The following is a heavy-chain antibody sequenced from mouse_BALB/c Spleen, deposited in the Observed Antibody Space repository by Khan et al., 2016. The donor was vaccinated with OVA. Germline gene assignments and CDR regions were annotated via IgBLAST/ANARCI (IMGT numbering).Heavy chain of an antibody. V-gene: IGHV1-54*01. Sequence: QVQLQQSGAELVRPGTSVKVSCKAAGYAFTDYLIDWVKQRPGQGLEWIGVINPGSGDTKYNEKFKGKATLTADKSSSTAYMQLSSLTSDDSAVYFWSRGGYGNVAYWGQGTLVTVSA. CDR1: GYAFTDYL. CDR2: INPGSGDT. J-gene: IGHJ3*01. CDR3: SRGGYGNVAY. D-gene: IGHD2-1*01.